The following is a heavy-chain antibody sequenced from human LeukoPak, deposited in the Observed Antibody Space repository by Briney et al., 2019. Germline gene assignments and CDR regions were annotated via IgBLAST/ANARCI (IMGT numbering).Heavy chain of an antibody. CDR2: ISPSGTTM. V-gene: IGHV3-11*04. D-gene: IGHD6-19*01. CDR1: GFTFSDYY. Sequence: GGSLRLSCAASGFTFSDYYMSWIRQASGKGLEWVSYISPSGTTMYYADSVKGRFTISRDNSKNTLYLQMNSLRAEDTAVYYCAKGYSESGIAVAGGFDYWGQGTLVTVSS. J-gene: IGHJ4*02. CDR3: AKGYSESGIAVAGGFDY.